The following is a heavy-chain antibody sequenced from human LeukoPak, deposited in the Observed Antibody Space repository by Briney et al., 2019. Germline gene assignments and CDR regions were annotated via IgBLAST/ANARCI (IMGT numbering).Heavy chain of an antibody. D-gene: IGHD3-3*01. Sequence: GGSLRLSCAASGFTFSSYSMNWVRQAPGKGLEWVSSISSSSSYIYYADSVKGRFTISRDNSKNTLDLQMNSLRAEDTAVYYCARDRSYDFWSGYSTPDYWGQGTLVTVSS. J-gene: IGHJ4*02. CDR2: ISSSSSYI. CDR3: ARDRSYDFWSGYSTPDY. V-gene: IGHV3-21*01. CDR1: GFTFSSYS.